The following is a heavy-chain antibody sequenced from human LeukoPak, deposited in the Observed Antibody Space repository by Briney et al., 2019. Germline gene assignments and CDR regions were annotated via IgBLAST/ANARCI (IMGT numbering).Heavy chain of an antibody. V-gene: IGHV1-3*01. CDR3: ARGYGDYVWYFDL. D-gene: IGHD4-17*01. Sequence: ASVKVSCTASGYTFTSYAMHWVRQAPGQRLEWMGWINAGNGNTKYSQKFQGRVTITRDTSASTAYMELSSLRSEDTAVYYCARGYGDYVWYFDLWGRGTLVTVSS. J-gene: IGHJ2*01. CDR2: INAGNGNT. CDR1: GYTFTSYA.